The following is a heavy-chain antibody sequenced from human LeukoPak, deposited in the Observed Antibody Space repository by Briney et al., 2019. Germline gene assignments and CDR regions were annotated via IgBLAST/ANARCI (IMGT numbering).Heavy chain of an antibody. CDR1: GVTFSSYA. CDR3: ARQRYSSGHYYYYYMDV. J-gene: IGHJ6*03. CDR2: IYYSGST. D-gene: IGHD6-19*01. V-gene: IGHV4-39*01. Sequence: GSLRLSCAASGVTFSSYAMSWVRQAPGKGLEWIGSIYYSGSTYYNPSLKSRVTISVDTSKNQFSLKLSSVTAADTAVYYCARQRYSSGHYYYYYMDVWGRGTLVTVSS.